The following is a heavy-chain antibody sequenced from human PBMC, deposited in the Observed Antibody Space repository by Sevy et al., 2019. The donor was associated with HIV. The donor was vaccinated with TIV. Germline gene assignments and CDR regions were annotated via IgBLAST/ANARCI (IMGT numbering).Heavy chain of an antibody. CDR2: ISGSGGST. CDR3: AKRAYYYDSSGYYYFDY. J-gene: IGHJ4*02. D-gene: IGHD3-22*01. Sequence: GGSLRLSCVASGFTFSSYAMSWVRQAPGKGLEWVSAISGSGGSTYYADSVKGRFTISRDNSKNTLYLQMNSLRAEDTAVYYCAKRAYYYDSSGYYYFDYWGQGTLVTVSS. CDR1: GFTFSSYA. V-gene: IGHV3-23*01.